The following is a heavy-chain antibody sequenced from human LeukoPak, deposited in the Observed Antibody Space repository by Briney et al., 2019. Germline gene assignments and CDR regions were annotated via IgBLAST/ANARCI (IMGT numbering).Heavy chain of an antibody. V-gene: IGHV1-18*01. J-gene: IGHJ6*03. D-gene: IGHD4/OR15-4a*01. Sequence: ASVKVSCKAAGYTFTSYGISWVRQAPGQGLEWMGWISAYNGNTNYAQKLQGRVTMTTDTSTSTAYMELRSLRSDDTAVYYCASVQLTDYYYYMDVWGKGTTVTVSS. CDR2: ISAYNGNT. CDR3: ASVQLTDYYYYMDV. CDR1: GYTFTSYG.